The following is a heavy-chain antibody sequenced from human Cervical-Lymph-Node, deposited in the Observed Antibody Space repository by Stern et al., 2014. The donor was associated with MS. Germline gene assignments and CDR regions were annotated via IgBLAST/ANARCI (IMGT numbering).Heavy chain of an antibody. CDR1: GYTLSEIS. CDR2: FDPEHGET. CDR3: ATHRGRVTYYYGMDV. D-gene: IGHD2-21*02. J-gene: IGHJ6*02. V-gene: IGHV1-24*01. Sequence: QDQLVQSGAEVKKPGASVKVSCKVSGYTLSEISMHWVRQAPGKGLEWMGGFDPEHGETRYAQKCQGRVTMAEDRSTDTAYMELSSLRSEDTAVYYCATHRGRVTYYYGMDVWGQGTTVTVSS.